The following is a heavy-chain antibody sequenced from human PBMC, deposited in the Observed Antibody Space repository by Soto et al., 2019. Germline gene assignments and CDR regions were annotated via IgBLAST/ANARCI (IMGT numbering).Heavy chain of an antibody. V-gene: IGHV4-30-4*01. CDR1: GGSISSGDYY. CDR2: IYYSGST. D-gene: IGHD5-18*01. CDR3: ARATDVGSYGHGSFDP. J-gene: IGHJ5*02. Sequence: KTXATLSLTCTVSGGSISSGDYYWSWIRQPPGKGLEWIGYIYYSGSTYYNPSLKSRVTISVDTSKNQFSLKLSSVTAADTAVYYCARATDVGSYGHGSFDPWGQGTLVTVSS.